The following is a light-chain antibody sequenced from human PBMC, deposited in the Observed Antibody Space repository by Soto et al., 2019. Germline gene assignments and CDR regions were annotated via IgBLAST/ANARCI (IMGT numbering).Light chain of an antibody. CDR3: QKYKTAPFT. CDR1: QGISNY. V-gene: IGKV1-27*01. CDR2: GAS. J-gene: IGKJ3*01. Sequence: DIQMTQSPSSLSASVGGRVTITCRASQGISNYVAWYQQKPGKVPKVLIYGASTLQSGVPSRFSGSGSGTDFTVTISCLQPEDFATYDCQKYKTAPFTFGLQTKVDLK.